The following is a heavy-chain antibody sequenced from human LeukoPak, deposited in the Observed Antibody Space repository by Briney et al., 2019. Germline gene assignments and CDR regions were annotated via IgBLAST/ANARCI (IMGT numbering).Heavy chain of an antibody. Sequence: GGSLRLSCAASGSTFSSYSMNWVRQAPGKGLEWVSSISSSSSYIYYADSVKGRFTISRDNAKNSLYLQMNSLRAEDMAVYYCARDSGYDTPFDYWGQGTLVTVSS. J-gene: IGHJ4*02. V-gene: IGHV3-21*01. CDR1: GSTFSSYS. D-gene: IGHD5-12*01. CDR2: ISSSSSYI. CDR3: ARDSGYDTPFDY.